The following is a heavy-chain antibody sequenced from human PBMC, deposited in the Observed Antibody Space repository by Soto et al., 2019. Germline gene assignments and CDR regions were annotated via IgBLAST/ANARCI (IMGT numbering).Heavy chain of an antibody. Sequence: QVQLVQSGAEVKKPGSSVKVSCKASGGTFSSYAISWVRQAPGQGLEWMGGIIPIFGTANYAQKFQGRVTITADESTSTAYMELSSLRSKDTAVYYCARDPPEFISSGYGSGAFDIWGQGTMVTVSS. J-gene: IGHJ3*02. CDR2: IIPIFGTA. D-gene: IGHD5-12*01. V-gene: IGHV1-69*12. CDR1: GGTFSSYA. CDR3: ARDPPEFISSGYGSGAFDI.